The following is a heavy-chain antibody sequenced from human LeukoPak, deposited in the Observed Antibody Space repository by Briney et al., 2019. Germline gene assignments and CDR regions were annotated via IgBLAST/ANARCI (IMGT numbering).Heavy chain of an antibody. J-gene: IGHJ3*02. CDR3: ARYVDTVHAFDI. Sequence: KASEALSLTCTVSGGSISSYYWSWIRQPPGKGLEWIGDIYYRGSTNSNPSLKNRVTISVDTSKNQFSLKLSSVTAADTAVYYCARYVDTVHAFDIWGQGTMVTVSS. CDR1: GGSISSYY. CDR2: IYYRGST. D-gene: IGHD5-18*01. V-gene: IGHV4-59*01.